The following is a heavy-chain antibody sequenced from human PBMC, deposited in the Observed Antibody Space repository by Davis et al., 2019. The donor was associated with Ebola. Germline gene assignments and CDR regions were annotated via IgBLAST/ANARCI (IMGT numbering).Heavy chain of an antibody. J-gene: IGHJ6*02. CDR3: AISGSGAVPAAKDYYYYYGMDV. D-gene: IGHD2-2*01. Sequence: GESLKISCKGSGYSFTSYWIGWVRQMPGKGLEWMGIIYPGDSDTRYSPSFQGQVTISADKSISTAYLQWSSLKASDTAMYYCAISGSGAVPAAKDYYYYYGMDVWGQGTTVTVSS. V-gene: IGHV5-51*01. CDR1: GYSFTSYW. CDR2: IYPGDSDT.